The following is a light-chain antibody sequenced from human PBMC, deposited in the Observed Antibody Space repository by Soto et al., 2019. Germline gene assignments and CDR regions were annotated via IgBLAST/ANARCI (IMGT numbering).Light chain of an antibody. CDR3: SSYRSSSTVYV. J-gene: IGLJ1*01. CDR1: SSDVGGYNY. V-gene: IGLV2-14*01. Sequence: ALTQPASVSGSPGQSITISCTGTSSDVGGYNYVSWHQQHPGEAPKLLIYDVSNRPSGVSNRFSGSKSGNTASLTISGLQAEDEADYYCSSYRSSSTVYVFGTGTKVTV. CDR2: DVS.